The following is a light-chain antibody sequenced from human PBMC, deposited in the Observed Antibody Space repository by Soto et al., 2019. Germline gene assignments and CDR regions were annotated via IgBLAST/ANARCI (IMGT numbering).Light chain of an antibody. Sequence: DIVLTQSPATLSLSPGERATLYCRASQSGGTYLACYQHNPGQAPKLLIYDAPNRATGIPARFSGSGSGTDFTLTISSPELEDFAVYYCQQRYNWPNTFGQGTKLEIK. CDR1: QSGGTY. CDR3: QQRYNWPNT. CDR2: DAP. J-gene: IGKJ2*01. V-gene: IGKV3-11*01.